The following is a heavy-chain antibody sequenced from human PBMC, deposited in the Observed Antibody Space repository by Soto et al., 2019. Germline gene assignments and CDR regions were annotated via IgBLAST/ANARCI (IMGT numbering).Heavy chain of an antibody. CDR1: GFTFSSYG. CDR3: ARDLAAARPREGVLHYYYYGMDV. J-gene: IGHJ6*02. Sequence: QVQLVESGGGVVQPGRSLRLSCAASGFTFSSYGMHWVRQAPGKGLEWVAVIWYDGSNKYYADSVKGRFTISRDNSKNTLYLQMNSLRAEDTAVYYCARDLAAARPREGVLHYYYYGMDVWGQGTTVTVSS. D-gene: IGHD6-6*01. V-gene: IGHV3-33*01. CDR2: IWYDGSNK.